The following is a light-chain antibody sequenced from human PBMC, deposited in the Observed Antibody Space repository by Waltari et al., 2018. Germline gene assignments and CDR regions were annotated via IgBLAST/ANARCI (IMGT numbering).Light chain of an antibody. Sequence: QLVLTQSPSASASLGASVKLTCTLSSGLSSNVIAWLQQQPEKGPRYLMKVTSDGSHSKGDEIPDRFSGSSSGAERYLTFSSLQSEDEADYYCQTGGHGTWVFGGGTKLTVL. CDR3: QTGGHGTWV. V-gene: IGLV4-69*01. CDR1: SGLSSNV. J-gene: IGLJ3*02. CDR2: VTSDGSH.